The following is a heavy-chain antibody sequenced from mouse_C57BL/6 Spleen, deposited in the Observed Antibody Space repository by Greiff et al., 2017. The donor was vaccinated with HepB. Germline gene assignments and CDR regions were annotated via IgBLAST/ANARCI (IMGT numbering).Heavy chain of an antibody. CDR1: GYTFTSYW. CDR2: INPSSGYT. J-gene: IGHJ4*01. Sequence: VQLQQSGAELAKPGASVKLSCKASGYTFTSYWMHWVKQRPGQGLEWIGYINPSSGYTKYNQKFKDKATLTADKSSSTAYMQLSSLTYEDSAVYYWARDYYGSSYAMDYWGQRTSVTVSS. CDR3: ARDYYGSSYAMDY. V-gene: IGHV1-7*01. D-gene: IGHD1-1*01.